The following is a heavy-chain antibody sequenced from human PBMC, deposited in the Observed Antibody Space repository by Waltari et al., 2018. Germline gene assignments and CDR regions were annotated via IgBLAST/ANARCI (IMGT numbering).Heavy chain of an antibody. J-gene: IGHJ4*02. CDR1: GFTFGDYA. D-gene: IGHD1-26*01. CDR3: TTYGGSKDFDY. Sequence: EVQLVESGGGLVQPGRSLRLSCKASGFTFGDYAMSWVRQAPGKGLEWVGFIRSKAYGGTTEYAASVKGRFTISRDDSKSIAYLQMNSLKTEDTAVYYCTTYGGSKDFDYWGQGTLVTVSS. V-gene: IGHV3-49*04. CDR2: IRSKAYGGTT.